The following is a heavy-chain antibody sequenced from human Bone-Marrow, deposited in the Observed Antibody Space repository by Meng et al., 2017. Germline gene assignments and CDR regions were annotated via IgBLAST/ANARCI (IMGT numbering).Heavy chain of an antibody. CDR1: GGSISSGNHY. J-gene: IGHJ2*01. CDR2: IYYSGST. CDR3: ASLYGDSSVWYLDL. Sequence: QVQLKESGPGLVKPSPTLSLPCTVSGGSISSGNHYWSWIRQHPGKGLEYIGYIYYSGSTYYNPSLKSRVIISVDTSKNQFSLRLNSVTAADTAVYYCASLYGDSSVWYLDLWGRGTLVTVSS. D-gene: IGHD4-17*01. V-gene: IGHV4-31*03.